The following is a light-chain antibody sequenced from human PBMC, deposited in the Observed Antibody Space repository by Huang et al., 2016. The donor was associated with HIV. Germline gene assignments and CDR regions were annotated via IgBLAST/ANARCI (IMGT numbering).Light chain of an antibody. J-gene: IGKJ4*01. CDR2: DAS. Sequence: EIVLTQSPVTLSLSPGHRATLSCRASQTIGTYLAWYQQKSGQAPRLLIYDASNRAAGIPARVSASGSETDFTLTIDGLDPDDFAIYYCQQRSKWPLTFGGGTKVEMK. CDR1: QTIGTY. CDR3: QQRSKWPLT. V-gene: IGKV3-11*01.